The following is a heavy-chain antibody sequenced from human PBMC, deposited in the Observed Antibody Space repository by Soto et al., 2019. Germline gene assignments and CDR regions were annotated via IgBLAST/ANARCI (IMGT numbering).Heavy chain of an antibody. CDR1: GGSISNYY. CDR3: ARAGYSYGTGYYFDF. V-gene: IGHV4-59*01. Sequence: QVHLQESGPGLVKPSETLSLTCTVSGGSISNYYWSWIRQPPGKGLEWIGFIYYTGSTNYNPSLRSRVPISVDTSKNKFSLNLNSVTAADTAVYYCARAGYSYGTGYYFDFWGQGTLVTVSS. CDR2: IYYTGST. D-gene: IGHD5-18*01. J-gene: IGHJ4*02.